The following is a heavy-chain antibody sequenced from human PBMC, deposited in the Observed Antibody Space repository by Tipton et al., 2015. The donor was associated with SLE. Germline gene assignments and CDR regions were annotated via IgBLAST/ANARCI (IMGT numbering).Heavy chain of an antibody. CDR2: IYYRGST. D-gene: IGHD3-22*01. J-gene: IGHJ4*02. CDR3: ARAYYHNSNSYFVFDY. CDR1: GGSISSNSYY. V-gene: IGHV4-39*07. Sequence: TLSLTCTVSGGSISSNSYYWGWIRQPPGKGLEWIGSIYYRGSTYYNPSLQSRVTIFVDTSKNQFSLHLNSVTAADTAVYYCARAYYHNSNSYFVFDYWGQGTLVPVSS.